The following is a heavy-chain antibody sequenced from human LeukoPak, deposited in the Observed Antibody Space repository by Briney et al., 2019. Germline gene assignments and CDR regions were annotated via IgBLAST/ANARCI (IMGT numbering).Heavy chain of an antibody. Sequence: SETLSLTCSVSGGSISSFYWSWVRQPAGKGLEWIGRIFASGGTSYNPSLKSRVTISVDKSKNQFSLNLSSVTAADTAVYFCARAWVTGIKNYYYYMDVWGKGTTVTVSS. D-gene: IGHD2-21*02. V-gene: IGHV4-4*07. J-gene: IGHJ6*03. CDR3: ARAWVTGIKNYYYYMDV. CDR1: GGSISSFY. CDR2: IFASGGT.